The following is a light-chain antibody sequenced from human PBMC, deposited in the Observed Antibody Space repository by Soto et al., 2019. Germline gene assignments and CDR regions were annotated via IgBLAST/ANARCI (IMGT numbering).Light chain of an antibody. Sequence: QSVLTQPPSVSGTPGQRGTISCTGSSSNIGSTYDVQWYQQLPGTAPKLLIHGNTDRPSGVPDRFSGSKSGTSASLAITGLQADDEADYYCQSYDVSLSVHYVFGTGTKLTVL. CDR3: QSYDVSLSVHYV. V-gene: IGLV1-40*01. CDR2: GNT. CDR1: SSNIGSTYD. J-gene: IGLJ1*01.